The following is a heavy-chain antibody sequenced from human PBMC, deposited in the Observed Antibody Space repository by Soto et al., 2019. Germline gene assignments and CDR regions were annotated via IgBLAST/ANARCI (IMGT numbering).Heavy chain of an antibody. Sequence: SETLSLTCTVSGGSISSYYWSWIRQPAGKGLEWIGRIYTSGSTNYNPSLKSRVTISMDMSKNQFSLKLSSVTAADTAVYYCARAPKVCGSTQTRADFRGQGSLVTVSS. V-gene: IGHV4-4*07. D-gene: IGHD6-25*01. CDR3: ARAPKVCGSTQTRADF. CDR1: GGSISSYY. J-gene: IGHJ4*02. CDR2: IYTSGST.